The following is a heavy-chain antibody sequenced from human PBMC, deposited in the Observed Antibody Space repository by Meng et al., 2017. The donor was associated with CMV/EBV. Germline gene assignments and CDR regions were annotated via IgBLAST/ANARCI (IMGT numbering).Heavy chain of an antibody. CDR1: GFTFSSYW. Sequence: GESLKISCAASGFTFSSYWMSWVRQAPGKGLEWVANIKQDGSEKYYVDSVKGRFTISRDNAKNSLYLQMNSLRAEDTAVYYCARTELALYFDYWGQGTLVTVSS. CDR3: ARTELALYFDY. J-gene: IGHJ4*02. V-gene: IGHV3-7*01. CDR2: IKQDGSEK. D-gene: IGHD1-7*01.